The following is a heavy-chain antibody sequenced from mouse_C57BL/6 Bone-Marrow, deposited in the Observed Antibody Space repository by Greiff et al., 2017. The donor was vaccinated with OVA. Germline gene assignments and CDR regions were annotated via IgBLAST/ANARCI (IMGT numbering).Heavy chain of an antibody. CDR3: AREETLRLDPPYFDY. CDR2: INPYNGGT. Sequence: VQLKESGPVLVKPGASVKMSCKASGYTFTDYYMNWVKQSHGKSLEWIGVINPYNGGTSYNQKFKGKATLTVDKSSSTAYMELNSLTSEDSAVYYCAREETLRLDPPYFDYWGQGTTLTVSS. J-gene: IGHJ2*01. CDR1: GYTFTDYY. D-gene: IGHD2-12*01. V-gene: IGHV1-19*01.